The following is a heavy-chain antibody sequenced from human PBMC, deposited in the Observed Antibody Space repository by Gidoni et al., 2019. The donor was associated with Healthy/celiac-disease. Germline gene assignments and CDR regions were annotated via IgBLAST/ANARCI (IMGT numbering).Heavy chain of an antibody. CDR3: ARDLRYCSGGSCSEFGY. Sequence: QVQLVQSGAEVKKPGASVKVSCKASGYTFTSSGISWVRQAPGQGLEWMGWISAYNGNTNYAQKLQGRVTMTTDTSTSTAYMELRSLRSDDTAVYYCARDLRYCSGGSCSEFGYWGQGTLVTVSS. J-gene: IGHJ4*02. CDR1: GYTFTSSG. V-gene: IGHV1-18*01. D-gene: IGHD2-15*01. CDR2: ISAYNGNT.